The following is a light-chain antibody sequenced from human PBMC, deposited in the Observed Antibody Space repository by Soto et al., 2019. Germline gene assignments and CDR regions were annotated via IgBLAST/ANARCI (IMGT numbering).Light chain of an antibody. Sequence: QSVVTQAASVSGSPGQSITISCTGTASDVGGYNYVSWYQQHPGKAPKLMIHAVSNRPSGISSRFSGSKSGNTASLTISGLQSEDEADYFCCSYTSRTTYVFGTGTRSPS. V-gene: IGLV2-14*01. CDR1: ASDVGGYNY. CDR2: AVS. J-gene: IGLJ1*01. CDR3: CSYTSRTTYV.